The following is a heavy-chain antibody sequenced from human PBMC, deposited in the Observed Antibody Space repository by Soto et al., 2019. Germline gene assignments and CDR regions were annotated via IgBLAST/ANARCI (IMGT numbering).Heavy chain of an antibody. J-gene: IGHJ6*02. V-gene: IGHV3-23*01. CDR3: ARGNLGGFDL. Sequence: GGSLRLSCAASGFTVSNAWMSWVRQAPGKGLEWVSAISGSGGSTYYADSVKGRFTISRDNAKNTMYLQMNSLRAEDTAVYYCARGNLGGFDLWGQGTTVTVSS. CDR1: GFTVSNAW. D-gene: IGHD2-15*01. CDR2: ISGSGGST.